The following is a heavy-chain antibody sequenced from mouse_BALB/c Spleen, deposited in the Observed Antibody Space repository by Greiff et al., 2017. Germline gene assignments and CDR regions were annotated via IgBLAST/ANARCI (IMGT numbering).Heavy chain of an antibody. D-gene: IGHD2-1*01. Sequence: EVKLQESGPGLVKPSQSLSLTCSVTGYSITSGYYWNWIRQFPGNTLEWMGYISYDGSNNYNPSLKNRISITRDTSKNQFFLKLNSVTTEDTATYYCARRYGNYEAYWGQGTLVTVSA. V-gene: IGHV3-6*02. CDR2: ISYDGSN. J-gene: IGHJ3*01. CDR3: ARRYGNYEAY. CDR1: GYSITSGYY.